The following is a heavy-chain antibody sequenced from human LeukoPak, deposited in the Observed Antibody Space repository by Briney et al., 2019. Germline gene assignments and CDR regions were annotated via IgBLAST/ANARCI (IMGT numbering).Heavy chain of an antibody. D-gene: IGHD6-13*01. CDR1: GGSISSGDYY. V-gene: IGHV4-30-4*03. J-gene: IGHJ4*02. CDR2: ICYSGST. CDR3: QQLANDY. Sequence: SQTLSLTCTVSGGSISSGDYYWSWIRQPPGKGLEWIGYICYSGSTYYNPSLKSRVTISVDKSKNQFSLKLSSVTAADTAVYYCQQLANDYWGQGTLVTVSS.